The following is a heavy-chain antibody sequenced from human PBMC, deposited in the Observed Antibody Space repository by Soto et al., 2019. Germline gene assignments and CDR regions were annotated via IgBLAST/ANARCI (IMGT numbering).Heavy chain of an antibody. CDR3: ARGQLVGLEPYDY. D-gene: IGHD6-6*01. J-gene: IGHJ4*02. CDR2: ISSSGSTI. Sequence: EVQLVESGGGLVQPGGSLRLSCEVSGFTFSSYEMNWVRQAPGKGREWVSYISSSGSTIYYADSVKGRFTISRDNAKNSLYLQMNSLRAEDTAVYYCARGQLVGLEPYDYWGQGTLVTVSS. CDR1: GFTFSSYE. V-gene: IGHV3-48*03.